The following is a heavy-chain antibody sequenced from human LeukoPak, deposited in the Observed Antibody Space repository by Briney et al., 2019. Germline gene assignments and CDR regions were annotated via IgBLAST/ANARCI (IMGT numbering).Heavy chain of an antibody. V-gene: IGHV3-9*01. CDR3: AKDGSYDILTGYFDY. CDR1: GFTLDDYA. J-gene: IGHJ4*02. D-gene: IGHD3-9*01. Sequence: GRSLRLSCAASGFTLDDYAMHWVRQAPGKGLEWVSGISWNSGSIGYADSVKGRFTISRDNAKNSLYLQMNSLRAEDTALYYCAKDGSYDILTGYFDYWGQGTLVTVSS. CDR2: ISWNSGSI.